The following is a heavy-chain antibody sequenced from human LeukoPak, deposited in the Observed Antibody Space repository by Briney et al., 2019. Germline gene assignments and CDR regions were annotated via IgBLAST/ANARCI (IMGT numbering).Heavy chain of an antibody. V-gene: IGHV4-38-2*02. D-gene: IGHD3-22*01. CDR3: ARDSPNYYDSPNDY. CDR2: IYHSGST. CDR1: GYSISSGYY. Sequence: PSETLSLTCTVSGYSISSGYYWGWIRQPPGKGLEWTGSIYHSGSTYYNPSLKSRVTISVDTSKNQFSLKLSSVTAADTAVYYCARDSPNYYDSPNDYWGQGTLVTVSS. J-gene: IGHJ4*02.